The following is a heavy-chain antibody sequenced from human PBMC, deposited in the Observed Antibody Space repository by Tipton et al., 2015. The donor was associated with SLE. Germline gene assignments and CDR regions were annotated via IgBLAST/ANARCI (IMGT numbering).Heavy chain of an antibody. CDR2: INPSGSA. Sequence: TLSLTCAVYGGSFSGYYWSWIRQPPGKGLEWIGEINPSGSANYNPSLKSRVTISVDTSKKQFSLKLSSVTAADTAVLYCARAIGRVLPMDVWGKGTTVTVSS. CDR3: ARAIGRVLPMDV. V-gene: IGHV4-34*01. D-gene: IGHD1-26*01. CDR1: GGSFSGYY. J-gene: IGHJ6*03.